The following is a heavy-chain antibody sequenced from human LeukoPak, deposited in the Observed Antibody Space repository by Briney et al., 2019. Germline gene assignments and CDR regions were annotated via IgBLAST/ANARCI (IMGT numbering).Heavy chain of an antibody. CDR2: IYPGDSDT. D-gene: IGHD3-3*01. CDR3: ARHAASNSLLEPLDY. J-gene: IGHJ4*02. V-gene: IGHV5-51*01. Sequence: GESLKISCKGSGYSFSTYWIGWVRQMPGKGLEWMGIIYPGDSDTRYSPSFQGQVTISADKSISTAYLQWTSLKASDTAMYYCARHAASNSLLEPLDYWGQGTLVTVSS. CDR1: GYSFSTYW.